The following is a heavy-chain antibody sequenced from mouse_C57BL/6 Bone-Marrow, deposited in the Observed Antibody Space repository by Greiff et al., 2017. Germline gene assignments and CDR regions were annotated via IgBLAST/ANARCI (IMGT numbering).Heavy chain of an antibody. J-gene: IGHJ2*01. CDR2: IYPRSGNT. CDR3: ARRDIYYGDGAFDF. V-gene: IGHV1-81*01. CDR1: GYTFTSYG. Sequence: QVQLQQSGAELVRPGASVKLSCKASGYTFTSYGISWVKQRTGQGLEWIGEIYPRSGNTYYNEKFKGKATLTADKSSSTAYMELRSLTSEDSAVYFGARRDIYYGDGAFDFGDRGNALTVTA. D-gene: IGHD2-13*01.